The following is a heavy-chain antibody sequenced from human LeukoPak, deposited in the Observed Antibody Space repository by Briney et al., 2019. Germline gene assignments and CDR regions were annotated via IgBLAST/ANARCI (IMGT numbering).Heavy chain of an antibody. Sequence: GGSLRLSCAASGFPFSSYSMNWVRQAPGKGPEWVSSISSSGSHIYYADSVKGRFTISRDNAKNSLYLQMNSLRAEDTAVYYCASHKGSYFDYWGQGTLVTVSS. J-gene: IGHJ4*02. CDR1: GFPFSSYS. CDR3: ASHKGSYFDY. V-gene: IGHV3-21*01. CDR2: ISSSGSHI.